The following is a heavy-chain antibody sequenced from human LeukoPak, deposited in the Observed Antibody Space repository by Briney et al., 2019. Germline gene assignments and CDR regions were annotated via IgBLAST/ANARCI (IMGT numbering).Heavy chain of an antibody. CDR3: ARTLGNYGSGSYDALDI. J-gene: IGHJ3*02. D-gene: IGHD3-10*01. V-gene: IGHV4-4*02. CDR1: GGSIDSPNW. Sequence: SETLSHTCVVSGGSIDSPNWWSWVRPPPGKGLEWIGEIYHSESTNYKPSLQSRGTISVDKSKNQFSLRLYSVTAADTAVYYCARTLGNYGSGSYDALDIWGQGTMVTVSS. CDR2: IYHSEST.